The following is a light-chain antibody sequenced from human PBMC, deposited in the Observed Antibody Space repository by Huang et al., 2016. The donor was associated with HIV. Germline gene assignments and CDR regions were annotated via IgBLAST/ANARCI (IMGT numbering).Light chain of an antibody. CDR2: GAS. V-gene: IGKV3-15*01. J-gene: IGKJ4*01. CDR1: QIINRD. Sequence: VMTQSPAILSVSPGGRATLSCRASQIINRDLAWYQQRPGQAPRLLIYGASTRATGIPARFSGNGSETEFTLTISSLQSEDFALYYCQQYNKWPLLTFGGGTKVEIK. CDR3: QQYNKWPLLT.